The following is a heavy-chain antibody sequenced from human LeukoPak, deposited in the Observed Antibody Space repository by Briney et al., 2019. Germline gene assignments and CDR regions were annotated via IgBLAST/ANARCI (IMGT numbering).Heavy chain of an antibody. V-gene: IGHV1-2*02. J-gene: IGHJ6*03. Sequence: ASVKVSCKAPGYTFTGYYMHWVRQAPGQGLEWMGWINPNTGGTNYAQKFQGRVTMTRDTSISTAYMELSRLRSDDTAVYYCARVPWWIQAMDVWGKGTTVTVSS. D-gene: IGHD5-18*01. CDR1: GYTFTGYY. CDR2: INPNTGGT. CDR3: ARVPWWIQAMDV.